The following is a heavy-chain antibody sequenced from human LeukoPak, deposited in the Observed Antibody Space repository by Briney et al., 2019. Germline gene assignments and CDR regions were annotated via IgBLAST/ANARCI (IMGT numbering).Heavy chain of an antibody. CDR2: IKQDGSEK. Sequence: GGSLRLSCAASGFNFNTYWMSWVRQAPGKGLEWVANIKQDGSEKFYVDSMKGRFTISRDNAKNSLYLQMNSLRAEDTAVYYCARGPAASGYYDSRGRYGYFDYWGQGTLVTVSS. V-gene: IGHV3-7*01. CDR3: ARGPAASGYYDSRGRYGYFDY. CDR1: GFNFNTYW. D-gene: IGHD3-22*01. J-gene: IGHJ4*02.